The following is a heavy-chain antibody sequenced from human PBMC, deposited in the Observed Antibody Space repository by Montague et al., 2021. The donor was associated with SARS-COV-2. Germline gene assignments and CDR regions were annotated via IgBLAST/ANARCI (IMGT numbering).Heavy chain of an antibody. D-gene: IGHD2-2*01. V-gene: IGHV4-39*01. Sequence: SETLSLTCTVSGGSISSSSYYWGWIRQPPGKGLEWIGSIYYSGSTYYNPSLKSRVTISVDTSKNQFSLKLSSVTAADTAVYYCARLHCSSTSCYYLFFADTSHFDYWGQGTLVTVSS. J-gene: IGHJ4*02. CDR1: GGSISSSSYY. CDR2: IYYSGST. CDR3: ARLHCSSTSCYYLFFADTSHFDY.